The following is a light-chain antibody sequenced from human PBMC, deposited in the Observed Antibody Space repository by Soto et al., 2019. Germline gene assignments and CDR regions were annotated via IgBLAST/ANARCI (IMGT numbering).Light chain of an antibody. CDR1: QSINPW. CDR2: DAA. Sequence: DSQMNQSTSTLYESVGDRVNITCRASQSINPWLEWYQQKPGEAPRLLIYDAASLESGVPSRFSGSGSGTELTLSISSLQPDDFATYYCLQYNNDPWTFGQGTKVEIQ. V-gene: IGKV1-5*01. J-gene: IGKJ1*01. CDR3: LQYNNDPWT.